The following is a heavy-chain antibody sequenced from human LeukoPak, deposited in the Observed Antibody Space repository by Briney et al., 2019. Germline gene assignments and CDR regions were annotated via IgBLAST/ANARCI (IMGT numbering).Heavy chain of an antibody. CDR3: VRSRGYCSGGSCYDFDY. J-gene: IGHJ4*02. D-gene: IGHD2-15*01. CDR1: GFTFDDYG. CDR2: INWYGGST. Sequence: GGSLRLSCSASGFTFDDYGMRWVRQAPGKGLELVSGINWYGGSTGYADSWKGRFTISRDNAKNSLYLQMNSLRAEDTALYYCVRSRGYCSGGSCYDFDYWGQGTLVTVSS. V-gene: IGHV3-20*04.